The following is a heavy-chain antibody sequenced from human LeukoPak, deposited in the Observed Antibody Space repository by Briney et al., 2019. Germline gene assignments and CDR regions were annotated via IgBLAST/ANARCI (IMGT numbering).Heavy chain of an antibody. Sequence: PGGSLRLSCAASGFTVSSNYMSWVRQAPGKGLEWVSVIYSGGSTYYADSVKGRFTISRDNSKNTLYLQMNSLRAEDTAVYYCARAVGSGSAYAFDIWGQGTMVTVSS. J-gene: IGHJ3*02. D-gene: IGHD3-10*01. CDR3: ARAVGSGSAYAFDI. CDR1: GFTVSSNY. V-gene: IGHV3-53*01. CDR2: IYSGGST.